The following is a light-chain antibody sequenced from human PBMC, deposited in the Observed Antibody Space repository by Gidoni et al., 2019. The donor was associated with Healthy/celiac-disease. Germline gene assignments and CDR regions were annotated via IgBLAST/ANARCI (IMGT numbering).Light chain of an antibody. V-gene: IGLV3-1*01. CDR3: QACDTEAV. CDR1: KLGDKY. CDR2: QDS. J-gene: IGLJ7*01. Sequence: SYELTQPPSVSVSPGQTASITCSGDKLGDKYACWYQQKPGQSPVLVIYQDSKRPSGIPERFSGSNSGNTATLTISGTQAMDEADYYCQACDTEAVFGGGTQLTVL.